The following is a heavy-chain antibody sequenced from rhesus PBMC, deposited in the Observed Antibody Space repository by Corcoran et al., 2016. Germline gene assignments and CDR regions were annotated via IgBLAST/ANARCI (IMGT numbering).Heavy chain of an antibody. CDR1: GGSISDDYY. CDR3: AAPGRYSVIFDY. J-gene: IGHJ4*01. D-gene: IGHD6-25*01. CDR2: IYGSGGGT. V-gene: IGHV4-106*01. Sequence: QVQLQESGPGLVKPSETLSLTCAVSGGSISDDYYWSWIRQPPGKGLEWIGYIYGSGGGTNYNPSRKNRVTISIATSKNQFSRKLSSVTAADTAVYYCAAPGRYSVIFDYWGQGVLVTVSS.